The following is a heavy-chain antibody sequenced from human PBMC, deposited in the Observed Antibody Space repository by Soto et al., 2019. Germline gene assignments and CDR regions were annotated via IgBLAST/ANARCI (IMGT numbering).Heavy chain of an antibody. D-gene: IGHD3-10*01. CDR2: IIPILGIT. J-gene: IGHJ3*02. Sequence: QVQLVQSGAEVRKPGYSVKVSCKASGGTFSSYTICWVRQAPGQGLVWMGRIIPILGITTYAQEFQGRVTITGARSTTTAYRELSILRSEDSAVYYCAKVGAGHASSVQLSSGFDIWGRGTMVTVS. CDR1: GGTFSSYT. CDR3: AKVGAGHASSVQLSSGFDI. V-gene: IGHV1-69*02.